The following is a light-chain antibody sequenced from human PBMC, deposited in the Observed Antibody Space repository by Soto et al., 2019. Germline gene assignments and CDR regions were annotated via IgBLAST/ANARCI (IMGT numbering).Light chain of an antibody. CDR3: SSYTISSTLVV. V-gene: IGLV2-14*03. J-gene: IGLJ2*01. CDR2: DVS. CDR1: SSDVGGYNY. Sequence: QSALTQPASVSGSPGQSVTISCTGTSSDVGGYNYVSWYQHHPGKAPKLMIYDVSDRPSGVSNRFSGSKSGNTASLTISGLQAEDEADYYCSSYTISSTLVVFGGGTKLTVL.